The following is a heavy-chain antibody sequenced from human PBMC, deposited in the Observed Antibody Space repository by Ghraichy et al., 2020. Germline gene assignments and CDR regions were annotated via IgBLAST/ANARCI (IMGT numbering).Heavy chain of an antibody. D-gene: IGHD5-24*01. CDR3: ARGGDGYDPYYFYYMDV. CDR1: GGSISSYY. CDR2: VSYTGST. V-gene: IGHV4-59*01. Sequence: ESLNISCTVSGGSISSYYWTWIRQPPGKGLEWIGFVSYTGSTNYGPSLKSRVAISIDTSKNLFSLKLTSVTAADTAVYYCARGGDGYDPYYFYYMDVWGKGTTVTVSS. J-gene: IGHJ6*03.